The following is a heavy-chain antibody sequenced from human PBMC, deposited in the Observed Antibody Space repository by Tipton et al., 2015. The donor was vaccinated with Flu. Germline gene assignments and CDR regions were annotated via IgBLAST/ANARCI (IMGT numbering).Heavy chain of an antibody. J-gene: IGHJ4*02. CDR2: VHRAGNP. CDR3: ARGSGYANAYLDS. Sequence: TLSLTCSVSGDSIGSGYFWGWIRQAPGQGLEWIGNVHRAGNPYYNPSLKSRVTISVDTSKNQFSLKVTSLTAADTAVYYCARGSGYANAYLDSWGRGTLVTVSS. CDR1: GDSIGSGYF. V-gene: IGHV4-38-2*02. D-gene: IGHD5-12*01.